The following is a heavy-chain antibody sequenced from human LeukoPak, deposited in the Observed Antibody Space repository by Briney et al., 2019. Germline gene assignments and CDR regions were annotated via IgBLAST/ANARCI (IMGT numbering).Heavy chain of an antibody. CDR3: AIWGADQNY. J-gene: IGHJ4*02. CDR1: GLNLSNYW. Sequence: GGSLRLSCAVSGLNLSNYWMNWVRQAPGKGLEWVANINPDGGEERYVDSVKGRFVISRDNAKNSLYLQMNSLRAEDTAVYYCAIWGADQNYWGQGTLVTVSS. V-gene: IGHV3-7*02. D-gene: IGHD3-16*01. CDR2: INPDGGEE.